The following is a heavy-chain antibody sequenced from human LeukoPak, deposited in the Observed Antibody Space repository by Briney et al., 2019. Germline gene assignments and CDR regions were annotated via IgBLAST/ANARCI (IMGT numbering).Heavy chain of an antibody. CDR1: GYTFTGYY. CDR2: INPNSGGT. V-gene: IGHV1-2*02. CDR3: ARQVRNSGYVNYFDY. J-gene: IGHJ4*02. Sequence: AASVKVSCKASGYTFTGYYMHWVRQAPGQGLEWMGWINPNSGGTNYAQKFQGRVTMTRDTSISTAYMELSRLRSDDTAVYYCARQVRNSGYVNYFDYWGQGTLVTVSS. D-gene: IGHD5-12*01.